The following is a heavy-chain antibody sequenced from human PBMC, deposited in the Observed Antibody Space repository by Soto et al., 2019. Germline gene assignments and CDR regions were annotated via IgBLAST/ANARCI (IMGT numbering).Heavy chain of an antibody. D-gene: IGHD3-10*01. Sequence: GGSLRLSCAASGFTFSSYAMSWVRQAPGKGLEWVSAISGSSGSTYYADSVKGRITISRDNSKNTLYLQMNSLRAEDTAVYYCAKLFLRFMVRGPPAGWGQGTLVTVSS. V-gene: IGHV3-23*01. CDR2: ISGSSGST. CDR3: AKLFLRFMVRGPPAG. CDR1: GFTFSSYA. J-gene: IGHJ4*02.